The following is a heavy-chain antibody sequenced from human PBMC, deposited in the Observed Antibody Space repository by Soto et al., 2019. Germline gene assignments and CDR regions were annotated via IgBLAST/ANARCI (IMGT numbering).Heavy chain of an antibody. Sequence: ASLKVSCKASGYTFTSYGISWVRQAPGQGLEWMGWISAYNGNTNYAQKLQGRVTMTTDTSTSTAYMELRSLRSDDTAVYYCVRVDPYCGGDCYYAFDTWGQGTMVTVSS. CDR1: GYTFTSYG. CDR3: VRVDPYCGGDCYYAFDT. D-gene: IGHD2-21*02. CDR2: ISAYNGNT. V-gene: IGHV1-18*01. J-gene: IGHJ3*02.